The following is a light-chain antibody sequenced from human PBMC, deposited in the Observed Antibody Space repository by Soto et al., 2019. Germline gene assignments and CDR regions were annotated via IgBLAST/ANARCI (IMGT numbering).Light chain of an antibody. CDR3: QQYGNSRA. Sequence: EIVLTQSPGTLSLSPGERATLSCRASQSVSFSYLRWYPQKPGQAPRLLIYGATSRATGIPDRFSGSGSGTDIPLTISRLEPEDSAVYYCQQYGNSRAFGQGTKVEIK. CDR2: GAT. V-gene: IGKV3-20*01. J-gene: IGKJ1*01. CDR1: QSVSFSY.